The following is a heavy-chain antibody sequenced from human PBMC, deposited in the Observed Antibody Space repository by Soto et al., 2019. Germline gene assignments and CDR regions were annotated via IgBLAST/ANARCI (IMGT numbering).Heavy chain of an antibody. V-gene: IGHV4-31*03. D-gene: IGHD2-21*02. CDR1: GGSISSGCYY. CDR3: ASGKGDLYFDY. Sequence: TLSLTCTVSGGSISSGCYYWIWIRQHPGKGLEWIGYIYYSGSTYYNPSLKSRVTISVDTSKNQFSLKLSSVTAADTAVYYCASGKGDLYFDYWGQGTLVTVSS. CDR2: IYYSGST. J-gene: IGHJ4*02.